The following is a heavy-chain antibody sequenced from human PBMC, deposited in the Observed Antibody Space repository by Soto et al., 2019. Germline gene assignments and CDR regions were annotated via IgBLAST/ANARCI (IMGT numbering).Heavy chain of an antibody. D-gene: IGHD5-12*01. V-gene: IGHV3-48*01. CDR3: AREGISGFDWDY. Sequence: PGGSLRLSCAVSGFDFDADHINWVRQGPGKGLEWISYISNTGGTRYYADSVRGRFTASRDNARKSAYLEMNNLSGDDAGVYYCAREGISGFDWDYWGQGTQVTVSS. CDR1: GFDFDADH. J-gene: IGHJ4*02. CDR2: ISNTGGTR.